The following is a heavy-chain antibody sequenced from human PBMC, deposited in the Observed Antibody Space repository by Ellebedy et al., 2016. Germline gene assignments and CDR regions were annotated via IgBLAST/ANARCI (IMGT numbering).Heavy chain of an antibody. CDR1: GYTFTTYG. Sequence: ASVKVSCXASGYTFTTYGISWVRQAPGQGLEWMGWMNAYNGNTNYAQKFQGRVTMTTDTSTSTAYMELRSLRSDDTAVYYCASTLLGSFYDLLTSYFYWGQGTLVVVSA. CDR3: ASTLLGSFYDLLTSYFY. V-gene: IGHV1-18*01. CDR2: MNAYNGNT. D-gene: IGHD3-9*01. J-gene: IGHJ4*02.